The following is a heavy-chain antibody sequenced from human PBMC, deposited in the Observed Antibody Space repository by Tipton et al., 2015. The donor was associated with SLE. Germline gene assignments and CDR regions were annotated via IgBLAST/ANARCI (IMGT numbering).Heavy chain of an antibody. Sequence: GSLRLSCAASGFSFSDYYMDWVRQAPGKGLEWVGRIRKKGDTYTTEYAASVKGRFTISRDDSQNSLYLQMNSLKTEDTAVYYCARDNWGLDSWGQGTLVTVSS. V-gene: IGHV3-72*01. CDR2: IRKKGDTYTT. J-gene: IGHJ4*02. CDR1: GFSFSDYY. D-gene: IGHD7-27*01. CDR3: ARDNWGLDS.